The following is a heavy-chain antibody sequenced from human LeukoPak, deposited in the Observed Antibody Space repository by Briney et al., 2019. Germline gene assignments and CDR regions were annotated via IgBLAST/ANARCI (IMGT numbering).Heavy chain of an antibody. CDR3: TCDPGLVGLNSDAFDM. CDR1: GFTFINAG. CDR2: IRSKTDGGTS. V-gene: IGHV3-15*01. J-gene: IGHJ3*02. Sequence: TGGSLRLSCAASGFTFINAGMTWVRQAPGKGLEWVGRIRSKTDGGTSDYSAPVEVTITIARDKNKDTIYLQRISLKTKDTSEYYCTCDPGLVGLNSDAFDMWGQARMVTV. D-gene: IGHD1-26*01.